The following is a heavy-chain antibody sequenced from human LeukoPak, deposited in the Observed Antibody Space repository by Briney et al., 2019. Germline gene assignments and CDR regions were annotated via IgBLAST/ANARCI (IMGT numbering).Heavy chain of an antibody. J-gene: IGHJ3*02. Sequence: PGGSLRLSCAASGFTFSSYGMHWVRQAPGKGLEWVAVIWYDGGNKYYADSVKGRFTISRDNSKNTLYLQMNSLRAEDTAVYYCARDGGGYGSGSYYTGTDAFDIWGQGTMVTVSS. CDR3: ARDGGGYGSGSYYTGTDAFDI. D-gene: IGHD3-10*01. V-gene: IGHV3-33*01. CDR2: IWYDGGNK. CDR1: GFTFSSYG.